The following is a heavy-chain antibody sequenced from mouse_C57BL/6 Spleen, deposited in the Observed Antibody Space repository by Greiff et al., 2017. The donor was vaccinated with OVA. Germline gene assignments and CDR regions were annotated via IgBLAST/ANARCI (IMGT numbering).Heavy chain of an antibody. CDR1: GFTFSSYG. CDR3: ARQAEDYAMDY. CDR2: ISSGGSYT. J-gene: IGHJ4*01. V-gene: IGHV5-6*01. Sequence: DVQLVESGGDLVKPGGSLKLSCAASGFTFSSYGMSWVRQTPDKRLEWVATISSGGSYTYYPDSVKGRFTISRDNAKNTLYLQMSSLKSEDTAMYYCARQAEDYAMDYWGQGTSVTVSS.